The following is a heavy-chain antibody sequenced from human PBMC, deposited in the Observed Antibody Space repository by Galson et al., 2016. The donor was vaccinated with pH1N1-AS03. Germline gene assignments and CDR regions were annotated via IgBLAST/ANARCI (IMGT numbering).Heavy chain of an antibody. CDR1: GFSFSTYW. J-gene: IGHJ4*02. V-gene: IGHV3-7*03. Sequence: SLRLSCAASGFSFSTYWMSWVRQAPGKGPEWVANIHPDGSEKYYGDSVKGRFTISRDNAKNSLDLQMNSLRAEDTAVCYCGRELWGGCEYWGQGTLVTVSS. D-gene: IGHD3-3*01. CDR3: GRELWGGCEY. CDR2: IHPDGSEK.